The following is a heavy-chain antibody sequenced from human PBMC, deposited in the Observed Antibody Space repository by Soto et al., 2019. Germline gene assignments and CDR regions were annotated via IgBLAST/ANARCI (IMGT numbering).Heavy chain of an antibody. CDR2: IKSQADGGTV. V-gene: IGHV3-15*07. J-gene: IGHJ4*02. CDR1: GLTFSDAW. Sequence: EVQLVESGGGLVKPGGSLRLSCAVSGLTFSDAWMDWVRQAPGKGLEWVGRIKSQADGGTVEYAAPVEGRFTISRDDSKNTVFPQMNSLKTEDTAVYYCATPPGYWGSAPFYYWGQGTLVTVSS. CDR3: ATPPGYWGSAPFYY. D-gene: IGHD7-27*01.